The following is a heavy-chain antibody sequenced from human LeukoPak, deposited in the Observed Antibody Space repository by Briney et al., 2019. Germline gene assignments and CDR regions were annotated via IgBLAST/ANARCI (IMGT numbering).Heavy chain of an antibody. V-gene: IGHV3-23*01. CDR3: AKVAKYYYGSETYYFFEH. Sequence: PGGSLRLSCAASGFTFSTYAMSRVRQAPGKGLEWVSAISGSGGATYYADSVKGRFTISRDNAKNSLYLQMNSLRVEDTAVYYCAKVAKYYYGSETYYFFEHWGQGTPVTASS. D-gene: IGHD3-10*01. CDR2: ISGSGGAT. CDR1: GFTFSTYA. J-gene: IGHJ4*02.